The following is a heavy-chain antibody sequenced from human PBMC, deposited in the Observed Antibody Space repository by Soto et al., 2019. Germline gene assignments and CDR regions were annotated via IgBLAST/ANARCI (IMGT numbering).Heavy chain of an antibody. CDR3: AHGYCSSTSCYSGYYYGMDV. J-gene: IGHJ6*02. CDR1: GFTFSSYS. CDR2: ISSSSSYI. D-gene: IGHD2-2*01. Sequence: GGSLRLSCAASGFTFSSYSMNWVRQAPGKGLEWVSSISSSSSYIYYADSVKGRFTISRDNAKNSLYLQMNSLRAEDTAVYYCAHGYCSSTSCYSGYYYGMDVWGQGTTVTVYS. V-gene: IGHV3-21*01.